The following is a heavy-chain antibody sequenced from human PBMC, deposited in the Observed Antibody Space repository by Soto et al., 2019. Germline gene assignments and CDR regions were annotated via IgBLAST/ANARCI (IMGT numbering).Heavy chain of an antibody. V-gene: IGHV3-30*18. CDR2: ISYDGSNK. D-gene: IGHD2-15*01. J-gene: IGHJ4*02. CDR3: AKEREYGGTSGGAAFDY. Sequence: QVQLVESGGGVVQPGRSLRLSCAASGFTFSSYGMHWVRQAPGKGLEWVAVISYDGSNKYYADSVKGRFTISRDNSKNTLYLQMNSLRAEDTAVYYCAKEREYGGTSGGAAFDYWGQGTLVTVSS. CDR1: GFTFSSYG.